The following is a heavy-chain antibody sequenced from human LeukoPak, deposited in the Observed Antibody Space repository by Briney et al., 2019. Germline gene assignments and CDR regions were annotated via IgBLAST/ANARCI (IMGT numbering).Heavy chain of an antibody. J-gene: IGHJ4*02. CDR3: AKSGTYFDFDY. CDR1: RITFSSYW. D-gene: IGHD1-26*01. CDR2: IKQDGSVK. Sequence: PGGSLRLSCVAPRITFSSYWMTWVRQSPGKGVEWVANIKQDGSVKNYLDSVKGRFAVSRDNTKKSLYLQMNSLSPEDTAVYYCAKSGTYFDFDYWGQGALVAVSS. V-gene: IGHV3-7*01.